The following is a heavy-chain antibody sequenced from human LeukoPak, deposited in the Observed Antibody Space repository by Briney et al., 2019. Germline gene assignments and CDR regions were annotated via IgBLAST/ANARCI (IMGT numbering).Heavy chain of an antibody. CDR1: GFTFSDYY. CDR2: IDSYGST. V-gene: IGHV3-74*01. Sequence: GGSLRLSCAASGFTFSDYYMSWIRQAPGKGLVWVSRIDSYGSTNYADSVKGRFTISRDNAKNTLYLQMNSLRAEDTAVYYCARGLVHDTSGYYSDYWGQGTLVTVSS. CDR3: ARGLVHDTSGYYSDY. J-gene: IGHJ4*02. D-gene: IGHD3-22*01.